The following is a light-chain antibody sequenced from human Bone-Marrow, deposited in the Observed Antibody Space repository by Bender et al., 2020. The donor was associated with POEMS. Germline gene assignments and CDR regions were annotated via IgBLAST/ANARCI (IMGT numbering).Light chain of an antibody. CDR2: SSH. CDR3: CSYVSGSARV. CDR1: SSNLGAHA. J-gene: IGLJ3*02. Sequence: QSVLTQPPSASGTPGQRVIISCSGGSSNLGAHAVNWYQHLPGTAPKLLIYSSHRRPSEVPDRFSGSRSGTSASLAIGGLQSEDEADYYCCSYVSGSARVFGGGTKLTVL. V-gene: IGLV1-44*01.